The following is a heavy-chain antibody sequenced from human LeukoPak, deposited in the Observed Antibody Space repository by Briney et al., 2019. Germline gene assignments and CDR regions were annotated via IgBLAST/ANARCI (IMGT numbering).Heavy chain of an antibody. CDR1: GFTFSSHW. CDR2: IKQDGSEK. CDR3: VRARWGAFDY. Sequence: GGSLRLSCAASGFTFSSHWMTWVRQAPGKGLEWVANIKQDGSEKYYVDSVKGRFAISRDNAKNSLYLQVNSLRAEDTAAYYCVRARWGAFDYWGQGSLVIVSS. D-gene: IGHD1-26*01. V-gene: IGHV3-7*03. J-gene: IGHJ4*02.